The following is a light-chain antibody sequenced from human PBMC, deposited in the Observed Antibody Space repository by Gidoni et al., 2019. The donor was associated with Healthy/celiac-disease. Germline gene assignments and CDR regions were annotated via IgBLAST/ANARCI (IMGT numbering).Light chain of an antibody. CDR1: QSVSSN. Sequence: EIVMTQSPATLSVSPGERATLSCRASQSVSSNLAWYQQKPGQAPRLLIYGASTRATGIPARFSGSGSGTEFTLTISSLQSEDFAVYYCQQYNNWLPKTFGQGTKVEIE. CDR2: GAS. V-gene: IGKV3-15*01. CDR3: QQYNNWLPKT. J-gene: IGKJ1*01.